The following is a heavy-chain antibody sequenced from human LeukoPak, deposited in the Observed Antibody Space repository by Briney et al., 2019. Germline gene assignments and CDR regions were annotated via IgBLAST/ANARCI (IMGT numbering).Heavy chain of an antibody. J-gene: IGHJ4*02. Sequence: GGSLRLSCAASGFTFSDYALSWVRQTPGKGLEWVSAISGSGGSTYYADSVKGRFTISRDNSKNTLYLQMNSLRAEDTAVYYCAKESYGESGGSDYWGQGTLVTVSS. D-gene: IGHD3-10*01. CDR1: GFTFSDYA. V-gene: IGHV3-23*01. CDR3: AKESYGESGGSDY. CDR2: ISGSGGST.